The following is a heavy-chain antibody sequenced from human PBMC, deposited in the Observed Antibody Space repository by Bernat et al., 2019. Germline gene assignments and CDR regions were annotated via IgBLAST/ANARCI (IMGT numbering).Heavy chain of an antibody. V-gene: IGHV3-30*01. CDR2: ISYDAINK. CDR3: TRWAGLDALAYYFDY. CDR1: GFSFSNYA. Sequence: QVQLVESGGGVVQPGRSLRLSCAGSGFSFSNYAMHWVRQAPGKGLEWVAVISYDAINKYYADSVKGRFTISRDTSKNTLYLQMNSLRAEDTAVYYCTRWAGLDALAYYFDYWGQGTLVTVSS. D-gene: IGHD3-16*01. J-gene: IGHJ4*02.